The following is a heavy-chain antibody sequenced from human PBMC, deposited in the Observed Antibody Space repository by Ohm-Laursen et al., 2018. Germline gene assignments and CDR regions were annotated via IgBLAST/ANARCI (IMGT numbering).Heavy chain of an antibody. Sequence: GTLSLTCTVSGGSVSSSNYYWTWIRQPPGKGLEWIGYIYYSGSTNYNPSLKSRVTISVDTSKNQFSLKLSSVTAADTAVYYCARSRVRGQFFDYWGQGTLVTVSS. J-gene: IGHJ4*02. CDR1: GGSVSSSNYY. CDR3: ARSRVRGQFFDY. D-gene: IGHD5-24*01. V-gene: IGHV4-61*01. CDR2: IYYSGST.